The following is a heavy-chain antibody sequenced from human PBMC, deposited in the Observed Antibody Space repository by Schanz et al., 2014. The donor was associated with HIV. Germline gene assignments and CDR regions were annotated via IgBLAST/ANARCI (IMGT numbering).Heavy chain of an antibody. CDR1: GFSFDDYA. CDR2: INSGSTIK. Sequence: EVQLVESGGGLVQPGRSLRLSCAASGFSFDDYAMHWVRQAPGKGLEWVSKINSGSTIKNYADSVKGRFTISRDNAKNSLYLQMNSLREDDTAIYYCVRDCVSGCPADYWGQGTLVTVSS. D-gene: IGHD5-12*01. CDR3: VRDCVSGCPADY. V-gene: IGHV3-9*01. J-gene: IGHJ4*02.